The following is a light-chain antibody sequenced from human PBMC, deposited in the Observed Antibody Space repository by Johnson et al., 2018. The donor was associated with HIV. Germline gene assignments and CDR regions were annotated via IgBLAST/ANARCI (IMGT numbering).Light chain of an antibody. CDR1: SSNIGGNT. CDR2: RNN. Sequence: QSVLTQPPSASGPPGQRVTISCSGSSSNIGGNTVNWYQKLPGTAPKLLIYRNNQRPSGVPDRFSGSKSGASASRAIRGLQAADEAESYCLAWDASLNGRYVFGTGTKVTVL. V-gene: IGLV1-44*01. CDR3: LAWDASLNGRYV. J-gene: IGLJ1*01.